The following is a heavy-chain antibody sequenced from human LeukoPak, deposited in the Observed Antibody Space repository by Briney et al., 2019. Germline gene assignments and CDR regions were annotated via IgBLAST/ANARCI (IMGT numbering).Heavy chain of an antibody. J-gene: IGHJ6*02. D-gene: IGHD1-1*01. V-gene: IGHV3-74*01. CDR3: VRGGWNHAMDV. CDR1: AFTFRDYW. CDR2: INNDGSGT. Sequence: GGSLRLSCAASAFTFRDYWIHWVRQAPGKGLVWVSCINNDGSGTTYADSVKGRFTVSRDDAKNTVSLQMNSLRVEDTAVYYCVRGGWNHAMDVWGRGTTVTVSS.